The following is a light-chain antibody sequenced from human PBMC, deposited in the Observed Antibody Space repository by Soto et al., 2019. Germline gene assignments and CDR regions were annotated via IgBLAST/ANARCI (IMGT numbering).Light chain of an antibody. CDR2: HVT. Sequence: QSALTQPASVSGSPGQSITISCTGTSSDVGGYNYVSWYQQHPGKAPKLLIYHVTNRPSGVSNRFSGSKSGNTASLTISGLLAEDEADYYCTSYTSSSTLVFGGGTQLTVL. V-gene: IGLV2-14*03. CDR3: TSYTSSSTLV. CDR1: SSDVGGYNY. J-gene: IGLJ2*01.